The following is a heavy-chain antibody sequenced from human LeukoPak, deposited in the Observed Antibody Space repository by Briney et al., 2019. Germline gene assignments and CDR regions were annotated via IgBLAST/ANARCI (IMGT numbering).Heavy chain of an antibody. V-gene: IGHV4-59*05. Sequence: SETLSLTCTVSGGSISSYYWSWIRQPPGKGLEWIGSIYYSGNTYYNPSLKSRATISVDTSKNQFSLKLSSVTAADTAVYYCAKRYYSGSGSYPAHIDYWGQGTLVTVSS. J-gene: IGHJ4*02. CDR3: AKRYYSGSGSYPAHIDY. CDR2: IYYSGNT. CDR1: GGSISSYY. D-gene: IGHD3-10*01.